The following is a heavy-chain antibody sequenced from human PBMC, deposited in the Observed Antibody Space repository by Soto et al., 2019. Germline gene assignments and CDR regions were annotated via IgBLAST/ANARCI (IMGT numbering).Heavy chain of an antibody. V-gene: IGHV3-7*01. CDR1: GFIFNTQW. CDR2: TKLDGSEK. J-gene: IGHJ5*02. Sequence: WGSLRISCASSGFIFNTQWMSWVRQAPEKGLEWVAHTKLDGSEKYYVDSAKGRFTISRDNTRNSLYLQMNSLRADDTPLYYCVAWGTSTSNPWGQGTLVTVSS. CDR3: VAWGTSTSNP. D-gene: IGHD3-16*01.